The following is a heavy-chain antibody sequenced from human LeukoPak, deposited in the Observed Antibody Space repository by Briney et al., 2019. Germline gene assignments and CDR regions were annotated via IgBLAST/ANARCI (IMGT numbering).Heavy chain of an antibody. J-gene: IGHJ6*03. CDR2: VNSDGTGT. D-gene: IGHD5-12*01. CDR3: IRTLIVATSPYMDV. CDR1: GFTFSSYW. V-gene: IGHV3-74*01. Sequence: PGGSLRLSCAASGFTFSSYWMHWVRQAPGKGLVWVSRVNSDGTGTTYADSVEGRFTISRDNAKNTVYFQMNSLRAEDTAIYYCIRTLIVATSPYMDVWGKGTTVTVSS.